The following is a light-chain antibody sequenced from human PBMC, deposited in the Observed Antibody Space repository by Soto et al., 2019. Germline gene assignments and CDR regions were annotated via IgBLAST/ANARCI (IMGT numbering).Light chain of an antibody. V-gene: IGLV2-14*01. J-gene: IGLJ1*01. CDR1: SSDVGGYKH. CDR2: EVS. CDR3: NSQRSSGTRV. Sequence: QSALTQPASVSGSPGQSITIYCTGTSSDVGGYKHVSWYQHHPGKDPKLMIYEVSNRPSGVSNRFSGSKSGYTASLTISGLQAEDEADYYCNSQRSSGTRVFGTGTKLTVL.